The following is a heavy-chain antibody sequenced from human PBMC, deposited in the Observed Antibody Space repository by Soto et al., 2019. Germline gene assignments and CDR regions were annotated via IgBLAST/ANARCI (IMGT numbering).Heavy chain of an antibody. V-gene: IGHV3-30*18. Sequence: GGSLRLSCAASGFTFSSYGMHWVRQAPGKGLEWVAVISYDGSNKYYADSVKGRFTISRDNSKNTLYLQMNSLRAEDTAVYYCAKDPYSSGWYYYYYMDVWGKETTVTVSS. CDR3: AKDPYSSGWYYYYYMDV. CDR2: ISYDGSNK. J-gene: IGHJ6*03. CDR1: GFTFSSYG. D-gene: IGHD6-19*01.